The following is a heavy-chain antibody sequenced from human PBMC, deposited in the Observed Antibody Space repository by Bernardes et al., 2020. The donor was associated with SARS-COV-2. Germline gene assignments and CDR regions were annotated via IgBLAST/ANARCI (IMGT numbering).Heavy chain of an antibody. V-gene: IGHV1-18*01. CDR1: GYTFTSYG. D-gene: IGHD2-15*01. CDR3: ARGGVVVAATPLKKSYYYYGMDV. Sequence: ASVKVSCKASGYTFTSYGISWVRQAPGQGLEWMGWISAYNGNTNYAQNLQARVTMTTDTSTSTAYMELRSLRSDDTAVYYCARGGVVVAATPLKKSYYYYGMDVWGQGTTVTVSS. J-gene: IGHJ6*02. CDR2: ISAYNGNT.